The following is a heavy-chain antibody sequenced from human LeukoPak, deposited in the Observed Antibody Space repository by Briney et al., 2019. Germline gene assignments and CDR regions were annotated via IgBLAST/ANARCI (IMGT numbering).Heavy chain of an antibody. Sequence: GSLRLSCAASGFSFSSYGMHWVRQAPGKGLEWIGEINHSGSTNYNPSLKSRVTISVDTSKNQFSLKLSSVTAADTAVYYCARGDSVAKLPGIAVAGTFDYWGQGTLVTVSS. D-gene: IGHD6-19*01. CDR2: INHSGST. V-gene: IGHV4-34*01. CDR3: ARGDSVAKLPGIAVAGTFDY. CDR1: GFSFSSYG. J-gene: IGHJ4*02.